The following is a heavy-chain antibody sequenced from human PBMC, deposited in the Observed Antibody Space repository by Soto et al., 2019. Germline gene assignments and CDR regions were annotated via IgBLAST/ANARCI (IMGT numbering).Heavy chain of an antibody. V-gene: IGHV1-69*01. Sequence: QVKLVQSGAEVKKPGSSVKVSCKASGGTFSSYAISWVRQAPGQGLEWMGGIIPIFGTANYAQKFQGRVTITADESTSTAYMELSSLRSEDTAVYYCARSRTITMVRGNWFDPWGQGTLVTVSS. CDR2: IIPIFGTA. J-gene: IGHJ5*02. CDR1: GGTFSSYA. CDR3: ARSRTITMVRGNWFDP. D-gene: IGHD3-10*01.